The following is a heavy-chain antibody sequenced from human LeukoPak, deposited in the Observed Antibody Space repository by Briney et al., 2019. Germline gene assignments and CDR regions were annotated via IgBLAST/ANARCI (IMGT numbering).Heavy chain of an antibody. CDR1: GFTFSIYA. CDR3: AISDTAMGDYDY. D-gene: IGHD5-18*01. V-gene: IGHV3-23*01. J-gene: IGHJ4*02. CDR2: ISGSGGST. Sequence: GGSLSLSCAASGFTFSIYAMSWVRQAPGRGREWVSAISGSGGSTYYADSVKGRFTISRDNSKNTLYLQMNSLRAEDTAVYYCAISDTAMGDYDYWGQGPLVTVSS.